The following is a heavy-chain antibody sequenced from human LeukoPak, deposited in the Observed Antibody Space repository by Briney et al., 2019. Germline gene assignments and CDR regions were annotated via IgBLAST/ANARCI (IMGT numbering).Heavy chain of an antibody. J-gene: IGHJ4*02. CDR2: INPNTGGT. D-gene: IGHD3-10*01. V-gene: IGHV1-2*02. CDR3: ARDSAGADY. CDR1: GYTFTGYY. Sequence: ASVKVSCKASGYTFTGYYMHWMRQAPGQGLEWMGWINPNTGGTNYAQKFQGRVTMTRDTSITTAYMELIRLTSDDTAVYYCARDSAGADYWGQGTLVTVSS.